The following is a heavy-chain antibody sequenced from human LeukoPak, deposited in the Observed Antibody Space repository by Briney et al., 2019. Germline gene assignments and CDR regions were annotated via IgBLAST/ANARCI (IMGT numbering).Heavy chain of an antibody. CDR1: GFTFSSYA. D-gene: IGHD5-24*01. V-gene: IGHV3-9*01. Sequence: GGSLRLSCAASGFTFSSYAMSWVRQAPGKGLEWVSGISWNSGSIGYADSVKGRFTISRDNAKNSLYLQMNSLRAEDTALYYCAARRDGYNPGFDYWGQGTLVTVSS. CDR3: AARRDGYNPGFDY. CDR2: ISWNSGSI. J-gene: IGHJ4*02.